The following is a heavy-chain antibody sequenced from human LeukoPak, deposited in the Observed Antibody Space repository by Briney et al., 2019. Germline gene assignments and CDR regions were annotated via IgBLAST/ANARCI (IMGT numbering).Heavy chain of an antibody. Sequence: TSETLSLTCTVSGGSVSSGNYYWSWIRQPPGKGLEWIGYIYYSGSTNYNPSLKSRVTISVDTSKNQFSLKLSSVTAADTAVYYCARDSIGGLHAFDIWGQGTMVTVSS. CDR3: ARDSIGGLHAFDI. V-gene: IGHV4-61*01. CDR2: IYYSGST. D-gene: IGHD3-10*01. CDR1: GGSVSSGNYY. J-gene: IGHJ3*02.